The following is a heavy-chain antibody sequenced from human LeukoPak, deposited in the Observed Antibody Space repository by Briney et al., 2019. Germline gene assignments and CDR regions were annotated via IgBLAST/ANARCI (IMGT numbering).Heavy chain of an antibody. V-gene: IGHV3-30*18. D-gene: IGHD3-10*01. CDR1: GLTFSHYG. CDR3: AKGRYYINDVPYPELDY. Sequence: GGSLRLSCAASGLTFSHYGMHWVRQAPGKGLEWVAAISYDGNAKYYVDSVKGRFAISRDNARNTLYLQMSSLTGDDTAVYYCAKGRYYINDVPYPELDYWGQGTLVTVSS. J-gene: IGHJ4*02. CDR2: ISYDGNAK.